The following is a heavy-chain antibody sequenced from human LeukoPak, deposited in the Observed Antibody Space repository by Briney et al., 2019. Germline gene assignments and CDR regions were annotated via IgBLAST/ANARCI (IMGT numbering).Heavy chain of an antibody. CDR3: ARVIAVARTSGWGY. CDR1: GFTFSSYH. CDR2: ISSSGSSI. J-gene: IGHJ4*02. D-gene: IGHD6-19*01. Sequence: GGSLRLSCAASGFTFSSYHMKWVRQAPGEGLEWVSYISSSGSSIYYADSVKGRFTISRDNAKNSLYLQMNSLRAEDTAVYYCARVIAVARTSGWGYWGQGTLVTVSS. V-gene: IGHV3-48*01.